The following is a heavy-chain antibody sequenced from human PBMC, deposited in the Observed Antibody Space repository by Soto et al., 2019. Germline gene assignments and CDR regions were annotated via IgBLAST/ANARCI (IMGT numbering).Heavy chain of an antibody. CDR3: AREEEMATIPLRANWFDP. D-gene: IGHD5-12*01. CDR2: ISYDGSNK. CDR1: GFTFSSYA. J-gene: IGHJ5*02. V-gene: IGHV3-30-3*01. Sequence: SLRLSCAASGFTFSSYAMHWVRQAPGKGLEWVAVISYDGSNKYYADSVKGRFTISRDNPKNTLYLQMNSLRAEDTAVYYCAREEEMATIPLRANWFDPWGQGTLVTVSS.